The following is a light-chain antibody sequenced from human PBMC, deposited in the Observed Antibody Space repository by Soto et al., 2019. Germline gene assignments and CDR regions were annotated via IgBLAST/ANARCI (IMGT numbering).Light chain of an antibody. CDR3: QQGYSARYT. Sequence: DIPMTQSPSSLSESVGDRVTIMCRASRSISNYLNWYQQKPGRPPKLLIYAASSLQSGVPSRFSGRGSGTDFTLIISSLQHEDFATYYCQQGYSARYTFGPGTKLEI. CDR1: RSISNY. CDR2: AAS. J-gene: IGKJ2*01. V-gene: IGKV1-39*01.